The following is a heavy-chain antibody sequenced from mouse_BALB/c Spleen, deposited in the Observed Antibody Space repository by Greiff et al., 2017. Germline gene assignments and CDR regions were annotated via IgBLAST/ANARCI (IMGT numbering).Heavy chain of an antibody. J-gene: IGHJ2*01. CDR2: INSNGGST. D-gene: IGHD1-1*01. CDR3: ARDRYYGSSLDY. Sequence: DVKLVESGGGLVQPGGSLKLSCAASGFTFSSYGMSWVRQTPDKRLELVATINSNGGSTYYPDSVKGRFTISRDNAKNTLYLQMSSLKSEDTAMYYCARDRYYGSSLDYWGQGTTLTVSS. CDR1: GFTFSSYG. V-gene: IGHV5-6-3*01.